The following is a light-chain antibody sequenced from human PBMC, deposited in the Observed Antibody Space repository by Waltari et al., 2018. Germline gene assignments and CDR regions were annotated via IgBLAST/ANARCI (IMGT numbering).Light chain of an antibody. Sequence: QSALTQEASVSGTVGQKVTLSCIGNTNNVGNYAVGWYQQLSHGAPKTVMFGNSLPSCIPDRFSGSKSGTTASLTISGLQPEDEGDYYCSAWDPSLSTHVFGTGTKVTV. CDR1: TNNVGNYA. CDR2: GNS. V-gene: IGLV1-44*01. J-gene: IGLJ1*01. CDR3: SAWDPSLSTHV.